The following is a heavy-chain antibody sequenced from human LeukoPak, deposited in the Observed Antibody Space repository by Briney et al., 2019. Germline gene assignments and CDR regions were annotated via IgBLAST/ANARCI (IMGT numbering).Heavy chain of an antibody. J-gene: IGHJ4*02. D-gene: IGHD4-17*01. V-gene: IGHV3-11*04. Sequence: GGSLRLSCAASAFTFSDYYMSWIRQAPGKGLEWVSYISSNDTTIYYADSVKGRFTISRDNAKNSLYLQMNSLRAEDTAVYYCASSDYGAFDYWGQGTLVTVSS. CDR1: AFTFSDYY. CDR2: ISSNDTTI. CDR3: ASSDYGAFDY.